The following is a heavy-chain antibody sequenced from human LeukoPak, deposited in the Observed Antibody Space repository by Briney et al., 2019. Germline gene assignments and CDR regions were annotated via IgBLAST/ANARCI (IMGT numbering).Heavy chain of an antibody. D-gene: IGHD6-19*01. V-gene: IGHV4-34*01. CDR3: ARGPSIAVALGTDDAFDI. J-gene: IGHJ3*02. CDR1: GGSFSGYY. CDR2: INHSGST. Sequence: SETLPLTCAVYGGSFSGYYWSWIRQPPGKGLEWIGEINHSGSTNYNPSLKSRVTISVDTSKNQFSLKLSSVTAADTAVYYCARGPSIAVALGTDDAFDIWGQGTMVTVSS.